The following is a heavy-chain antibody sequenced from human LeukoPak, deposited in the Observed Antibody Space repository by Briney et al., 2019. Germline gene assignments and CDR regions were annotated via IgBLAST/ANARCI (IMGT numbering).Heavy chain of an antibody. CDR2: ISSSSSYI. V-gene: IGHV3-21*01. CDR1: GFTFSSYS. J-gene: IGHJ4*02. Sequence: GGSLRLSCAASGFTFSSYSMNWVRQAPGKGLEWLSSISSSSSYIYYADSEKGRFTISRDNAKNSLYLQMNSLRAEDTAVYYCARGIEVVVAALDYWGQGTLVTVSS. D-gene: IGHD2-15*01. CDR3: ARGIEVVVAALDY.